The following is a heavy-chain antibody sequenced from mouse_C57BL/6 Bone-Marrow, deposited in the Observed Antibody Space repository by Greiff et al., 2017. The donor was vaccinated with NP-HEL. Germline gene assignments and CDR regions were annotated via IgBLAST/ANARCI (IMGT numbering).Heavy chain of an antibody. CDR1: GYTFTNYW. J-gene: IGHJ3*01. Sequence: QVQLQQSGAELVRPGTSVKMSCKASGYTFTNYWIGWAKQRPGHGLEWIGDIYTGGGYTNYNEKFKGKATLTADKSSSTAYMQFSSLTSEDSAIYYCARSGYYSNSWFAYWGQGTLVTVSA. D-gene: IGHD2-5*01. CDR2: IYTGGGYT. V-gene: IGHV1-63*01. CDR3: ARSGYYSNSWFAY.